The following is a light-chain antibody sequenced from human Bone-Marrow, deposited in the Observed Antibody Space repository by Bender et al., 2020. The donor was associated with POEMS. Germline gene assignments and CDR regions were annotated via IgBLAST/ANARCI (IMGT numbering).Light chain of an antibody. Sequence: SYVLTQPPSVSVAPGQTARISCGANNIGSRTVHWYQQKPGQAPVLVVYDNRDRPSGIAEIFSGSNSENTATLTNSRVEAGDEADYYCQVWDSSSDHYVFGTGTKVAVL. CDR1: NIGSRT. CDR2: DNR. J-gene: IGLJ1*01. CDR3: QVWDSSSDHYV. V-gene: IGLV3-21*02.